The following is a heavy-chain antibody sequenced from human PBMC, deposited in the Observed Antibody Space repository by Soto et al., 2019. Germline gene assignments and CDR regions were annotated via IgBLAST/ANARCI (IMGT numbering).Heavy chain of an antibody. D-gene: IGHD6-6*01. J-gene: IGHJ5*02. CDR3: ARVPSRTWARPRWFDP. Sequence: GGSLRLSCAASGFTFDDYGMTWVRQGPGKGLEWVSGITWNGDRTQYGESVMGRFIISRDNAKNALYLEMNSLRAEDTALYYCARVPSRTWARPRWFDPWGQGTLVTVSS. CDR1: GFTFDDYG. V-gene: IGHV3-20*04. CDR2: ITWNGDRT.